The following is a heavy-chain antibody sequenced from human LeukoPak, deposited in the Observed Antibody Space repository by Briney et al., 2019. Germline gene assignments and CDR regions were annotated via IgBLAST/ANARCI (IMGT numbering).Heavy chain of an antibody. J-gene: IGHJ3*02. V-gene: IGHV1-69*05. CDR1: GGTFSSYA. Sequence: GASVKVSCKASGGTFSSYAISWVRQAPGQGLEWMGGIIPIFGTANYAQKFQGRVTITTDESTSTAYMELSSLRSEDTAVYYCAGSPTPPLLNYGSGSYYNGRAFDIWGQGTMVTVSS. D-gene: IGHD3-10*01. CDR2: IIPIFGTA. CDR3: AGSPTPPLLNYGSGSYYNGRAFDI.